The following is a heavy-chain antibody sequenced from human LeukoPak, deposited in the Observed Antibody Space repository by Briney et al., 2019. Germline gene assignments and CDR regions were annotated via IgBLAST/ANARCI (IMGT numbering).Heavy chain of an antibody. CDR2: ISTTGTTI. CDR1: GFTFSSSE. Sequence: PGGSLRLSCAASGFTFSSSEMNWVRQAPGKGLEWVSYISTTGTTIYYADSVKGRFIISRDNAENSLYVQMNSLRAEDTAVYYCAKLPVVDTAMADYWGQGTLVTVSS. D-gene: IGHD5-18*01. CDR3: AKLPVVDTAMADY. V-gene: IGHV3-48*03. J-gene: IGHJ4*02.